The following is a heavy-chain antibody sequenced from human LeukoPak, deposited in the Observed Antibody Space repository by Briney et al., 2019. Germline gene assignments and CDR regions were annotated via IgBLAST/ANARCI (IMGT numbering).Heavy chain of an antibody. D-gene: IGHD6-13*01. J-gene: IGHJ3*01. V-gene: IGHV3-23*01. CDR1: GFTFSSYA. Sequence: GGSLRLSCAASGFTFSSYAMTWVRQAPGKGLEWVTAFSATDGSAQYAESVKGRFTISRDNSKNRLYLQMNSLRAEDTAVYYCAKARIAAAGTGAFDVWGQGTMVTVSS. CDR3: AKARIAAAGTGAFDV. CDR2: FSATDGSA.